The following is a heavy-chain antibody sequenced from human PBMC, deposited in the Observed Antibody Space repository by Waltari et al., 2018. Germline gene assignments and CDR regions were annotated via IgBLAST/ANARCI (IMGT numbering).Heavy chain of an antibody. Sequence: EVQLVQSGAEVKKPGESLKISCKGSGYIFTRFWIGWVRQVPGKGLEWMGIIYPGDSDIRYSPSFQGQVTLSTDKSLTTAYLEWSSLKASDTAMYYCTRRGNSGKDLGDFDSWGPGTLVTVSS. J-gene: IGHJ4*02. CDR1: GYIFTRFW. D-gene: IGHD3-10*01. V-gene: IGHV5-51*01. CDR2: IYPGDSDI. CDR3: TRRGNSGKDLGDFDS.